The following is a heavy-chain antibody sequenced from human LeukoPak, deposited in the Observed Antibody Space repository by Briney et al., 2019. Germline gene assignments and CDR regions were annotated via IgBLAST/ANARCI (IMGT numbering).Heavy chain of an antibody. J-gene: IGHJ6*02. Sequence: GGSLRLSCAASGFTFSSYAMSWVRQAPGKGLEWVSAISGSGGSTYYADSVKGRFTFSRDSSKNTLYLQMNSLRAEDTAVYYCAKEGRDVKNARYGMDVWGQGTTVTVSS. CDR2: ISGSGGST. CDR1: GFTFSSYA. CDR3: AKEGRDVKNARYGMDV. D-gene: IGHD5-24*01. V-gene: IGHV3-23*01.